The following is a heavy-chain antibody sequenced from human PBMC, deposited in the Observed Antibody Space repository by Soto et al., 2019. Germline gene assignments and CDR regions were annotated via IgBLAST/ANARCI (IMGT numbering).Heavy chain of an antibody. V-gene: IGHV1-69*06. D-gene: IGHD2-15*01. CDR2: IIPIFGTA. CDR3: ARDWRRRFVSGWFDP. Sequence: QVQLVQSGAEVKKPWSSVEVSCKASGGTFSSYAISWVRQAPGQGLEWMGGIIPIFGTANYAQKSQGRVTITADKSTSTAYMELSSLRSEDTAVYYCARDWRRRFVSGWFDPWGQGTLVTVSS. J-gene: IGHJ5*02. CDR1: GGTFSSYA.